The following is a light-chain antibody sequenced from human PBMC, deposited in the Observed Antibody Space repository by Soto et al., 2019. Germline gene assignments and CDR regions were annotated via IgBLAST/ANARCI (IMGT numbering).Light chain of an antibody. V-gene: IGKV3-20*01. CDR1: QSASSY. CDR3: QQFGKSPHT. Sequence: IVWTQSTATLSLSPGERATLSCRASQSASSYLAWYQQKPGQAPRLLIYGASSRATGIPDRFSGSGSGTDFTLTISRLEPEDFAVYYCQQFGKSPHTFGPGTKVDIK. CDR2: GAS. J-gene: IGKJ3*01.